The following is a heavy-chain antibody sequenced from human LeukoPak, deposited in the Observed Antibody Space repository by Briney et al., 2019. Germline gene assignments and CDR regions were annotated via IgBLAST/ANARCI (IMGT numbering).Heavy chain of an antibody. D-gene: IGHD6-13*01. J-gene: IGHJ5*02. CDR3: ASVFRQLGA. Sequence: GASVTVSFKASGGTFSSYAISWVRQAPGQGLEWMGGIIPIFGTANYAQKFQGRVTITADESTSTASMELSSLRSEDTAVYYCASVFRQLGAWGQGTLVTVSS. CDR2: IIPIFGTA. CDR1: GGTFSSYA. V-gene: IGHV1-69*13.